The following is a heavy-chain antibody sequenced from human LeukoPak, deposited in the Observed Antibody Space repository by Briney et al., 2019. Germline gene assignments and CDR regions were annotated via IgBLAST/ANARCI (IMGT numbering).Heavy chain of an antibody. CDR3: ASAYYDILTGYYSPHYYYYMDV. D-gene: IGHD3-9*01. CDR2: INPNSGGT. J-gene: IGHJ6*03. V-gene: IGHV1-2*02. Sequence: ASVKVSCKASGYTFTGYYMHWVRQAPGQGLEWMGWINPNSGGTNYAQKFQGRVTMARDTSISTAYMEVSRLRSDDTAVYYCASAYYDILTGYYSPHYYYYMDVWGKGTTVTVSS. CDR1: GYTFTGYY.